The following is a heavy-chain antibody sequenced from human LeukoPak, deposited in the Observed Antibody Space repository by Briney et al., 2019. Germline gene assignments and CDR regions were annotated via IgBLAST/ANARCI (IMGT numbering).Heavy chain of an antibody. Sequence: GGSLRLSCAASGFTFSSYCMHWVRQAPGKGLEWVAFIRNDGSNKLYADSVKGRFTISRDNSKNTLYLQMNSLRAEDTAVYYCTKEWAAEPEPDYWGQGTLATVSS. CDR1: GFTFSSYC. J-gene: IGHJ4*02. CDR2: IRNDGSNK. D-gene: IGHD1-14*01. CDR3: TKEWAAEPEPDY. V-gene: IGHV3-30*02.